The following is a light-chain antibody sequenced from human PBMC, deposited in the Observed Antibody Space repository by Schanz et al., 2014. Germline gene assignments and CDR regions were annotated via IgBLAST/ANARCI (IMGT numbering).Light chain of an antibody. Sequence: QSALTQPRSVSGSPGQSVTISCTGTSSDVGGYNLVSWYQQHPGKAPKLMIYDVDRRPSAVSDRFSGSKSGNTASLTVSGLQAEDEADYYCFSYAGSNNLAFGGGTKLTVL. CDR2: DVD. J-gene: IGLJ2*01. CDR1: SSDVGGYNL. V-gene: IGLV2-11*01. CDR3: FSYAGSNNLA.